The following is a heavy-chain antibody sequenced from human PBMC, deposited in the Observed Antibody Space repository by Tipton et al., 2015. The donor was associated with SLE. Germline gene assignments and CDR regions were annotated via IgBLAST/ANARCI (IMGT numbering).Heavy chain of an antibody. V-gene: IGHV4-39*07. CDR3: ASDGVWNPI. Sequence: TLSLTCTVSGGAICSSSYFWGWIRQPPGKGLEWIGSIYYSGNTYYNPSLKSRVTISVDTSKNQFSLKLSSVTAADTAVYYCASDGVWNPIWGQGTMVTVSS. CDR1: GGAICSSSYF. J-gene: IGHJ3*02. D-gene: IGHD1-1*01. CDR2: IYYSGNT.